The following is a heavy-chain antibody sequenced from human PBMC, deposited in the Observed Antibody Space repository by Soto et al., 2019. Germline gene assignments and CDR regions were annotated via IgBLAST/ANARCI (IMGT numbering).Heavy chain of an antibody. CDR1: GFTFSSYA. CDR2: ISGSGGST. Sequence: EVQLLESGGGLIQPGGSLRLSCAASGFTFSSYAMSWVRQAPGKGLEWVSAISGSGGSTYYADSVKGRVTISRDNSKNTLYLQMNSLRAEATAVYYCAKEKHAVVGAYNWFDPWGQGTLVTVSS. J-gene: IGHJ5*02. V-gene: IGHV3-23*01. CDR3: AKEKHAVVGAYNWFDP. D-gene: IGHD6-19*01.